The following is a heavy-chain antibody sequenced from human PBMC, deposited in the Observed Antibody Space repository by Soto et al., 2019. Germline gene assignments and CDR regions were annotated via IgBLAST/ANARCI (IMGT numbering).Heavy chain of an antibody. D-gene: IGHD2-15*01. CDR3: ARGQVVAAQH. V-gene: IGHV4-31*03. Sequence: PSETLSLTCTVSGGSISSGGYCWSWIRQHPGKGLEWIGYIFYSGITYYNPSLRSRVTISVDTSKNQFSLKLSSVTAADTAVYYCARGQVVAAQHWGQGTLVTVSS. CDR1: GGSISSGGYC. J-gene: IGHJ4*02. CDR2: IFYSGIT.